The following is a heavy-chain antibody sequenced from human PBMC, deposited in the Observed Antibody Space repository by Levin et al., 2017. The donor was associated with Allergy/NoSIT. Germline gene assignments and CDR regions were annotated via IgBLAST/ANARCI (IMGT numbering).Heavy chain of an antibody. CDR1: GGSISSYY. CDR3: ARGFSGAAGGNWFDP. V-gene: IGHV4-59*01. J-gene: IGHJ5*02. D-gene: IGHD3-10*01. Sequence: SETLSLTCTVSGGSISSYYWSWIRQPPGKGLEWIGYIYYSGSTNYNPSLKSRVTISVDTSKNQFSLKLSSVTAADTAVYYCARGFSGAAGGNWFDPWGQGTLVTVSS. CDR2: IYYSGST.